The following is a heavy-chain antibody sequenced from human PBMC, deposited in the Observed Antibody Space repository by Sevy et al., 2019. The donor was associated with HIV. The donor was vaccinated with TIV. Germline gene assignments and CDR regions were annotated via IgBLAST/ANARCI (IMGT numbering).Heavy chain of an antibody. V-gene: IGHV1-24*01. CDR3: ATTKDYYEGSGDPFDY. D-gene: IGHD3-22*01. CDR2: FDPEDGET. CDR1: GSTLTQLS. J-gene: IGHJ4*02. Sequence: ASVKVSCSVSGSTLTQLSMHCVRQTPGKGLEWLGSFDPEDGETIYAQKFQGRVTLTEDTSTDTAYMDLSSLRSGDMAVYYCATTKDYYEGSGDPFDYWGQGTLVTVSS.